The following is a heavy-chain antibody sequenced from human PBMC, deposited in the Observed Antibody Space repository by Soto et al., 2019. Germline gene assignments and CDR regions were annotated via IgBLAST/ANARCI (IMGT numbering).Heavy chain of an antibody. CDR2: ISGYNGDT. Sequence: QGHLVQSGAEVKKPGASVKVSCKASGYTFTRYGISWVRQAPGQGLEWMGWISGYNGDTNYAQNLQGRVTMTIDTSTTTAYMELRSLTFDDTAVYYCEKNGQPPYYYYGLDVWGQGTTVTVSS. CDR1: GYTFTRYG. D-gene: IGHD2-8*01. J-gene: IGHJ6*02. CDR3: EKNGQPPYYYYGLDV. V-gene: IGHV1-18*01.